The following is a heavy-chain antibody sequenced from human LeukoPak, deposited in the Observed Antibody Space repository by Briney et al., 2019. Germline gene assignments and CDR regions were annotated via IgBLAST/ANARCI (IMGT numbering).Heavy chain of an antibody. CDR3: ARVGLYDFWSGYYFDY. CDR1: GYTFTSYA. D-gene: IGHD3-3*01. CDR2: INAGNANT. V-gene: IGHV1-3*01. Sequence: GASVKVSCKASGYTFTSYAMHWVRQAPGQRLEWMGWINAGNANTKYSQKFQGRVTITRDTSASTAYMELSSLRSEDTAVYYCARVGLYDFWSGYYFDYWGQGTLVTVSS. J-gene: IGHJ4*02.